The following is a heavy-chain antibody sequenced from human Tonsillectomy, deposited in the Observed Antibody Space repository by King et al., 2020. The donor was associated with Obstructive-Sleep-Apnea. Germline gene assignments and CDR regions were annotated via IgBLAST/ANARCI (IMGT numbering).Heavy chain of an antibody. CDR1: GNIFTDNY. CDR3: ARADRNPLKGMDV. CDR2: INVNTGGT. V-gene: IGHV1-2*04. Sequence: VQLVESGAEVKKPGASVTVSCKASGNIFTDNYIHWVRQAPGQGLEWMGWINVNTGGTNYAQRYQGWVTITRDTSISTAYMELHRLTSDDTAVYYCARADRNPLKGMDVWGQGTTVTVSS. J-gene: IGHJ6*02.